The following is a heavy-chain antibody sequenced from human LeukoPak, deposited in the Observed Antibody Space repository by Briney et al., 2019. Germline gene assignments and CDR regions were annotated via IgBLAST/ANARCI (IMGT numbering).Heavy chain of an antibody. J-gene: IGHJ4*02. Sequence: GGSLRLSCAASGFTFSDYYMSWGRQAPGRGLEWVSAISGSGGSTYYADSVKGRFTISRDNSKNTLYLQMNSLRAEDTAVYYCARPDTGYYFDYWGQGTLVTVSS. CDR2: ISGSGGST. D-gene: IGHD2-2*01. CDR3: ARPDTGYYFDY. V-gene: IGHV3-23*01. CDR1: GFTFSDYY.